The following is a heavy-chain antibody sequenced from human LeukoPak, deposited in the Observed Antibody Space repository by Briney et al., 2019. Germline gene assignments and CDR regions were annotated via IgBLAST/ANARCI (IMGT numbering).Heavy chain of an antibody. CDR1: GGSISSGGYS. CDR3: ARGLRTQAVTLDY. Sequence: SQTLSLTCAVSGGSISSGGYSWSWIRQPPGKGLEWIGYIYHSGSTYYNPSLKSRVTISVDRSKNQFSLKLSSVTAADTVVYYCARGLRTQAVTLDYWGQGTLVTVSS. V-gene: IGHV4-30-2*01. D-gene: IGHD3-3*01. CDR2: IYHSGST. J-gene: IGHJ4*02.